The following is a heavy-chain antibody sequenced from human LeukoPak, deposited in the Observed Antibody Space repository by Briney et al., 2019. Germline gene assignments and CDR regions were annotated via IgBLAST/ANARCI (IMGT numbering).Heavy chain of an antibody. CDR2: IDRSGTT. J-gene: IGHJ4*02. D-gene: IGHD5-18*01. Sequence: KSPETLSLTCSVSGYSISSGYYWGWVRQAPGKGLEWIGSIDRSGTTNYNPSLKSRVTISVDTSKNQFSLNVRSVTAADTAVYYCARGPPRYSSYWGQGTLVTVSS. V-gene: IGHV4-38-2*02. CDR3: ARGPPRYSSY. CDR1: GYSISSGYY.